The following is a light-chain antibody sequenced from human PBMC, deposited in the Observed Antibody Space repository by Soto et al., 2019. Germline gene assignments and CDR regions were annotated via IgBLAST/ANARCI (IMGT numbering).Light chain of an antibody. J-gene: IGKJ1*01. CDR2: DAS. Sequence: IKMTQSPSTLSASVGDRVTITCRASQSISSWLAWYQQKPGKAPKLLIYDASSLESGVPSRFSGSGSGTEFTLTISSLQPDDFATYYCQQYNSYSSFGQGTKVDI. CDR1: QSISSW. CDR3: QQYNSYSS. V-gene: IGKV1-5*01.